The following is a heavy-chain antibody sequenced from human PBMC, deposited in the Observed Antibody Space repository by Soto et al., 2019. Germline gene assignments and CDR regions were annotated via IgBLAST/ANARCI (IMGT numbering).Heavy chain of an antibody. CDR2: VNPSGGHT. J-gene: IGHJ4*02. CDR3: ARGGRVVVVTAALDY. Sequence: APAEVFFEAPWDNLTCLYIKPVRQAPRQGLEWMGTVNPSGGHTTYAQHFLGRVTMTRDTSTSTLYMELTSLTSDDTAIYYCARGGRVVVVTAALDYWGQGTLVTVSS. CDR1: WDNLTCLY. D-gene: IGHD2-21*02. V-gene: IGHV1-46*01.